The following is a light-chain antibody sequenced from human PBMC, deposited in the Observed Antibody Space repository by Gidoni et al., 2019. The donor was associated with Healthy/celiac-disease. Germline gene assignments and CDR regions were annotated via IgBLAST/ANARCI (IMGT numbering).Light chain of an antibody. V-gene: IGKV1-8*01. CDR3: QQYYSYPT. J-gene: IGKJ1*01. CDR2: AAS. CDR1: QGISSY. Sequence: AIRMTPSPSSFSASTGDRVTITCRASQGISSYLAWYQQKPGKAPKLLIYAASTLQSGVPSRFSGSVSETDFTLTISCLQSEDFATYYCQQYYSYPTFGQGTKVEIK.